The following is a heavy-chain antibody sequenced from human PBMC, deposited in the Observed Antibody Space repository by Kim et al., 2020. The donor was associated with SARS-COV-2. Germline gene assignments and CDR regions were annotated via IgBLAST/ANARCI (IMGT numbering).Heavy chain of an antibody. J-gene: IGHJ6*02. V-gene: IGHV3-53*01. Sequence: ADSVKGQFTISRDNSKNTLYLQMNSLRAEDTAVYYCARQTAAFYYGMDVWGQGTTVTVSS. CDR3: ARQTAAFYYGMDV. D-gene: IGHD2-21*02.